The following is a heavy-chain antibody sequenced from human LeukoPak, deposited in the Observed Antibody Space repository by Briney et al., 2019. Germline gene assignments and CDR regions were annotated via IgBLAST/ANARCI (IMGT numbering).Heavy chain of an antibody. D-gene: IGHD3-10*01. CDR3: ARGIGSSGSGSYCPSFDY. Sequence: SETLSLTCTVSGGSISSYYWSWIRQPAGKGLEWIGYIYYSGSTNYNPSLKSRVTISVDTSKNQFSLKLSSVTAADTAVYYCARGIGSSGSGSYCPSFDYWGQGTLVTVSS. V-gene: IGHV4-59*01. J-gene: IGHJ4*02. CDR1: GGSISSYY. CDR2: IYYSGST.